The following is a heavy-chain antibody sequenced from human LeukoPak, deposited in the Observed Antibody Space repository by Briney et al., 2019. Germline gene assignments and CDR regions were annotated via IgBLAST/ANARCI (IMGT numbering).Heavy chain of an antibody. J-gene: IGHJ4*02. CDR2: ISSSSSTI. CDR3: ARARTTVVKSGYFDY. Sequence: GGSLRLSCAASGFTFSSYSMNWVRQAPGKGLEWVSYISSSSSTIYYADSVKSRLTISRDNAKNSLYLQMNSLRAEDTAVYYCARARTTVVKSGYFDYWGQGTLVTVSS. CDR1: GFTFSSYS. D-gene: IGHD4-23*01. V-gene: IGHV3-48*04.